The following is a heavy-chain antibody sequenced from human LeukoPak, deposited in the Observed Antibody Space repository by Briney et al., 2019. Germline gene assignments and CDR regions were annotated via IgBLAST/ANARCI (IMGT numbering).Heavy chain of an antibody. V-gene: IGHV4-59*01. Sequence: PSETLSLTCTVSGGSISSYYWSWIRQPPGKGLEWIGYIYYSGSTNYNPSLKSRVTISVDTSKNQFSLKLSSVTAADTAVYYCVRDRHDAFDIWGQGTMVTVSS. CDR2: IYYSGST. J-gene: IGHJ3*02. CDR1: GGSISSYY. CDR3: VRDRHDAFDI.